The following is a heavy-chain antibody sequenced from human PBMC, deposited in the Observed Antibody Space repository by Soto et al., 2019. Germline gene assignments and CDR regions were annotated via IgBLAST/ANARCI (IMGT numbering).Heavy chain of an antibody. CDR3: ARSSFGHSYGLHFEY. CDR2: IIPIFGTA. Sequence: SVKVSCKASGGTFSSYAISWVRQARGQGLEWMGGIIPIFGTANYAQKFQGRVTITADKSTSTAYMELSSLRSEDTAVYYCARSSFGHSYGLHFEYWGQGTLVTVSS. V-gene: IGHV1-69*06. J-gene: IGHJ4*02. D-gene: IGHD5-18*01. CDR1: GGTFSSYA.